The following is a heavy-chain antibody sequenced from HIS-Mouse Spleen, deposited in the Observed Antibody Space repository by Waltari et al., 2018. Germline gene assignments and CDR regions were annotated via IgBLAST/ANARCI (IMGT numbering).Heavy chain of an antibody. V-gene: IGHV4-39*07. CDR3: AREIPYSSSWYDWYFDL. J-gene: IGHJ2*01. Sequence: QLQLQESGPGLVKPSETLSLPCTVPGGSISSSRYYCGWIRQPPGKGLEWIGSIYYSGSTYYNPSLKSRVTISVDTSKNQFSLKLSSVTAADTAVYYCAREIPYSSSWYDWYFDLWGRGTLVTVSS. CDR2: IYYSGST. D-gene: IGHD6-13*01. CDR1: GGSISSSRYY.